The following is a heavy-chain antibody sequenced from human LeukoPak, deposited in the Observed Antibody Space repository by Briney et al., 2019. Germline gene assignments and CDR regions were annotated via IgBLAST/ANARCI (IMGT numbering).Heavy chain of an antibody. V-gene: IGHV3-43*01. CDR3: AKDMYGSGSYYNGFDY. CDR1: GFTFDDYT. J-gene: IGHJ4*02. CDR2: ISWDGGST. D-gene: IGHD3-10*01. Sequence: GGSLRLSCAASGFTFDDYTMHWVRQAPGKCLEWVSLISWDGGSTYYADSVKGRFTISRDNSKNSLYLQMNSLRTEDTALYYCAKDMYGSGSYYNGFDYWGQGTLVTVSS.